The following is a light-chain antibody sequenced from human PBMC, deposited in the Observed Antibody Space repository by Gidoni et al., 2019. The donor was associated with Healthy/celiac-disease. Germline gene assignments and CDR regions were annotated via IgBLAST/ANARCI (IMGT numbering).Light chain of an antibody. J-gene: IGKJ3*01. Sequence: DRVTITCRASQSISSYLNWYQQKPGKAPKLLIYAASSLQSGVPSRFSGSGSGTDFTLTISSLQPEDFATYYCQQSYSTPLFTFGPGTKVDIK. V-gene: IGKV1-39*01. CDR1: QSISSY. CDR3: QQSYSTPLFT. CDR2: AAS.